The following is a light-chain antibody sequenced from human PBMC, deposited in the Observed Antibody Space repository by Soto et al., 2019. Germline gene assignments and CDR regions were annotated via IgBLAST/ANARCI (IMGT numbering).Light chain of an antibody. CDR3: QHYGSSPPIT. CDR1: QSVTNNF. Sequence: EVVLTQSPGTLSLSPGERAALSCRASQSVTNNFLAWYQQKPGQAPRLLIYGASSRATGIPDRFSGGGSGTGFTLTISRLEPEDFAVYYCQHYGSSPPITFGQGTRLEIK. V-gene: IGKV3-20*01. CDR2: GAS. J-gene: IGKJ5*01.